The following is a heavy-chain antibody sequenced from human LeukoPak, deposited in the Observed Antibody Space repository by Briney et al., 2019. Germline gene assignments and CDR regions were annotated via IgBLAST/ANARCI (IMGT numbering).Heavy chain of an antibody. D-gene: IGHD3-16*02. CDR3: ASGSYRYLAFDI. CDR1: GFTFSNYE. J-gene: IGHJ3*02. V-gene: IGHV3-48*03. Sequence: GGSLRLSCAASGFTFSNYEFNWVRQAPGTGLEWVSDISSSGSTIKYADSEKGRFTISRDNAKNSLYLQMNSLRAEDTAVYYCASGSYRYLAFDIWGQGTMVTVSA. CDR2: ISSSGSTI.